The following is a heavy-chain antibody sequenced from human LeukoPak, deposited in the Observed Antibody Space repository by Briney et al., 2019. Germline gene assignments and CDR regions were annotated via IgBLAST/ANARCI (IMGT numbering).Heavy chain of an antibody. J-gene: IGHJ4*02. CDR3: ARPYGSGSYPAYYFDY. V-gene: IGHV3-30*04. CDR1: GFTFSSYA. CDR2: ISYDGSNK. Sequence: PGRSLRLSCAASGFTFSSYAMHWVRQAPGKGLEWVAVISYDGSNKYYADSVKGRFTISRDNSKNTLYLQMNSLRAEDTAVYYCARPYGSGSYPAYYFDYWGQGTLVTVSS. D-gene: IGHD3-10*01.